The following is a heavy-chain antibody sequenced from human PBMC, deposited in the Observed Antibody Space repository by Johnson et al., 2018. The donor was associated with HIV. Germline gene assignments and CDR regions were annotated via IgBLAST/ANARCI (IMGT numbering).Heavy chain of an antibody. CDR3: AKDRTYSLDAFDI. CDR1: GFTFDDYA. J-gene: IGHJ3*02. V-gene: IGHV3-9*01. CDR2: ISWNSGSI. Sequence: VQLVESGGGMVKPGGSLRLSCAASGFTFDDYAMHCVRQAPGKGLEWVSGISWNSGSIGYADSVKGRFTISRDNAKNSLYLQMNSLRAEDTALYYCAKDRTYSLDAFDIWGQGTMVTVSS. D-gene: IGHD2-21*01.